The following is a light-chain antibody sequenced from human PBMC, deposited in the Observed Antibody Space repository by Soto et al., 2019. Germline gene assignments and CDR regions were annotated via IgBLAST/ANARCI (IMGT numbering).Light chain of an antibody. V-gene: IGKV1-33*01. CDR3: QQYDNRTRDT. Sequence: DIQMTQSPSSLSASVGARVTITFQASEDISNYVKWYQQKPGKAPKLLIDDPSNLETGVPSRFSGSGSGADITFTISSLQPEDIATDYCQQYDNRTRDTFGQASKLESK. CDR2: DPS. CDR1: EDISNY. J-gene: IGKJ2*01.